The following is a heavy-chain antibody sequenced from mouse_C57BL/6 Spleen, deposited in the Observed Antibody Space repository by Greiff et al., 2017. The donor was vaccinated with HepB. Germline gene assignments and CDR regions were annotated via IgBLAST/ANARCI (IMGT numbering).Heavy chain of an antibody. V-gene: IGHV1-76*01. J-gene: IGHJ2*01. CDR1: GYTFTDYY. Sequence: VQLQQSGAELVRPGASVKLSCKASGYTFTDYYINWVKQRPGQGLEWIARIYPGSGNTYYNEKFKGKATLTAEKSSSTAYMQLSSLTSEDSAVYFCARGAPYGSSYFDYWGQGTTLTVSS. D-gene: IGHD1-1*01. CDR3: ARGAPYGSSYFDY. CDR2: IYPGSGNT.